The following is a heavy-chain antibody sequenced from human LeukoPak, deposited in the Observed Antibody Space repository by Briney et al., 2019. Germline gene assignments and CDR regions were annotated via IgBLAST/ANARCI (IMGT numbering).Heavy chain of an antibody. CDR3: ARVTNYGGNFYDY. V-gene: IGHV1-2*02. D-gene: IGHD4-23*01. CDR2: INPNSGGT. J-gene: IGHJ4*02. Sequence: ASVKVSCKASGYTFTGYYMHWVRQAPGRGLEWMGWINPNSGGTNYAQKFQGRVTMTRDTSISTAYMELSRLRSDDTAVYYCARVTNYGGNFYDYWGQGTLVTVSS. CDR1: GYTFTGYY.